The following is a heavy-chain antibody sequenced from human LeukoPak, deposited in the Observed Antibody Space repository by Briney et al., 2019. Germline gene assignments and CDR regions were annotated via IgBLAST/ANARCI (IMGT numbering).Heavy chain of an antibody. CDR3: PKGIYSSGWSYFDY. Sequence: GGSLRLSCAASGFTFSNYAMNWVRQAPGKGLEWVSLICCSGITKYYADSVKGRFTISRDNSNNTHYLQMNRQRDESTDVYNFPKGIYSSGWSYFDYWGHGTLVTVSS. V-gene: IGHV3-23*01. CDR1: GFTFSNYA. J-gene: IGHJ4*01. CDR2: ICCSGITK. D-gene: IGHD6-19*01.